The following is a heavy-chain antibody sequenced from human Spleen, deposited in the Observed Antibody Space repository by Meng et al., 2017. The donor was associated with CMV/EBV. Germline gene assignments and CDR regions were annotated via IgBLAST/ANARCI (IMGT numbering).Heavy chain of an antibody. CDR2: IYHTGTT. CDR1: GDAVSSYNW. D-gene: IGHD5-12*01. CDR3: ARGRGRHNAWIYSFDS. V-gene: IGHV4-4*02. Sequence: GDAVSSYNWGSWVRQTPGKGLEWIGEIYHTGTTNYNPSLKSRLTMSVDKSKNQFSLNLKSVTAADTALYYCARGRGRHNAWIYSFDSWGQGALVTVSS. J-gene: IGHJ4*02.